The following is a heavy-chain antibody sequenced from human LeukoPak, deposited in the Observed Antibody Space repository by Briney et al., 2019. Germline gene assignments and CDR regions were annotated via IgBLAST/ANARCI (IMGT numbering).Heavy chain of an antibody. D-gene: IGHD1-1*01. CDR3: ATWRTAKTGFDY. J-gene: IGHJ4*02. V-gene: IGHV4-39*01. Sequence: SETLSLTCTVSGGSISSSSYYWAWIRQPPGKGLECIGSIYYSGSPYYNPSLKSRVTISVDTSKNQFSLRLSSVTAADTAVYYCATWRTAKTGFDYWGQGTLVTVSS. CDR1: GGSISSSSYY. CDR2: IYYSGSP.